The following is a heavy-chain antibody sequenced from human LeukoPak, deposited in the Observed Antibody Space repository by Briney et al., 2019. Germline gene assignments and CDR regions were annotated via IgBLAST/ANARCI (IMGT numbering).Heavy chain of an antibody. CDR1: GGSISSYY. V-gene: IGHV4-59*01. Sequence: PSETLSLTCTVSGGSISSYYWSWIWQPPGKGLEWIGYIYYSGSTNYNPSLKSRVTISVDTSKNQFSLKLSSVTAADTAVYYCARDCSSTSCYTFDYWGQGTLVTVSS. CDR3: ARDCSSTSCYTFDY. J-gene: IGHJ4*02. CDR2: IYYSGST. D-gene: IGHD2-2*02.